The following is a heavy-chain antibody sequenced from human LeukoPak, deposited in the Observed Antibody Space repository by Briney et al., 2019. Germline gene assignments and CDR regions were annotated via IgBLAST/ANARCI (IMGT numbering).Heavy chain of an antibody. D-gene: IGHD3-10*01. CDR3: GSGTYYSLDY. CDR2: IYTSGST. J-gene: IGHJ4*02. CDR1: GGSISSYY. Sequence: PSETLSLTCTVSGGSISSYYWSWIRQPPGKGLEWIGHIYTSGSTNYNPSLKSRVAISVDTSKNQFSLKLSSVTAADTAVYYCGSGTYYSLDYWGQGTLVTVSS. V-gene: IGHV4-4*08.